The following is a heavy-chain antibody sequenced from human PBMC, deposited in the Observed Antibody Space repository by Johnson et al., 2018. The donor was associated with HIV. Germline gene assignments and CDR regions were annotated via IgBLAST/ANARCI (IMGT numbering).Heavy chain of an antibody. CDR1: GFTFSSYA. Sequence: QVQLVESGGGVVQPGRSLRLSCAASGFTFSSYAMHWVRQAPGKGLEWVAVISYDGNIKFYADYVKGRFSISRANAKNTLYLQMNSLRPADTAVYYCAGGRMVGILVVTERFDAFDIWGQGTMVTVSS. J-gene: IGHJ3*02. CDR3: AGGRMVGILVVTERFDAFDI. V-gene: IGHV3-30-3*01. D-gene: IGHD2-21*02. CDR2: ISYDGNIK.